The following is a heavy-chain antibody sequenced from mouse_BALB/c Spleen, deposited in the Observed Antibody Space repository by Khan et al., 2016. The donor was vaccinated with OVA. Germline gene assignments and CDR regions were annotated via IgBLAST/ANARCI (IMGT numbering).Heavy chain of an antibody. J-gene: IGHJ2*01. V-gene: IGHV9-2-1*01. CDR3: AEGDYGCFDY. Sequence: QIQLVQSGPELKKPGETVKISCKASGYTFTDYSMHWVKQAPGKGLKWMGWINTETGEPTYADDFKGRFAFSLESSASTAYLQINNLKNEDTATYFCAEGDYGCFDYWGQGTTLTVSS. CDR2: INTETGEP. CDR1: GYTFTDYS. D-gene: IGHD2-4*01.